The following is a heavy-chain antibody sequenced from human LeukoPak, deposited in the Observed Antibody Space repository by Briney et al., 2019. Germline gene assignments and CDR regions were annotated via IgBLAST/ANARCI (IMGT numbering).Heavy chain of an antibody. V-gene: IGHV5-51*01. D-gene: IGHD6-19*01. CDR1: GYTFTNSW. CDR3: VRLGLAVADLYDAFDV. CDR2: VYPRISDT. Sequence: GESLKISCEASGYTFTNSWIGWVRQVPGKGLEYMGIVYPRISDTRYSPSFQGQVTISADKSINTAYLQWSSLRASDTAMYYCVRLGLAVADLYDAFDVWGQGTAVAVS. J-gene: IGHJ3*01.